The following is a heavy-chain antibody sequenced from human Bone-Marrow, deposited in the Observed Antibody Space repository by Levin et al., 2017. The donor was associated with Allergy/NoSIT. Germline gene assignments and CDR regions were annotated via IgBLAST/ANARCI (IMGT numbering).Heavy chain of an antibody. D-gene: IGHD6-19*01. CDR3: AREAGHKTYYYYGMDV. V-gene: IGHV6-1*01. J-gene: IGHJ6*02. CDR1: GDSVSSNSAA. CDR2: TYYRSKWYN. Sequence: SETLSLTCAISGDSVSSNSAAWNWIRQSPSIGLEWLGRTYYRSKWYNDYAVSVKSRITINPDTSKNQFSLQLNSVTPEDTAVYYCAREAGHKTYYYYGMDVWGQGTTVTVSS.